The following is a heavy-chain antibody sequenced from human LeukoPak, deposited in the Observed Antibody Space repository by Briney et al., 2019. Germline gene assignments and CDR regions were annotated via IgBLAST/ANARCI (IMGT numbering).Heavy chain of an antibody. CDR1: GGSISSYY. V-gene: IGHV4-59*01. D-gene: IGHD6-19*01. J-gene: IGHJ4*02. CDR2: IYYSGGT. CDR3: ARSSSGWTIDY. Sequence: KPSETLSLTCTVSGGSISSYYWSWIRQPPGKGLEWIGYIYYSGGTNYNPSLKSRVTISVDTSKNQFSLKLSSVTAADTAVYYCARSSSGWTIDYWGQGTLVTVSS.